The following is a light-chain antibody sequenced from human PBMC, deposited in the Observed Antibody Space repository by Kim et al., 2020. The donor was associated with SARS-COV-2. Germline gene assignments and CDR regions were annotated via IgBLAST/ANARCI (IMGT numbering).Light chain of an antibody. CDR3: SSYAGSNNVL. Sequence: GHSAAISCTGTSSDVGGYNYVSWYQQYPGKAPKLIIYELNKRPSGVPDRFSGSKSGNTASLTVSGLQAEDEADYYCSSYAGSNNVLFGGGTQLTVL. V-gene: IGLV2-8*01. J-gene: IGLJ2*01. CDR1: SSDVGGYNY. CDR2: ELN.